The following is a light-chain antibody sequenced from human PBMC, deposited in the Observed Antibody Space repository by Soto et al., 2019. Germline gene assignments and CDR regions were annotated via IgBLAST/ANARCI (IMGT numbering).Light chain of an antibody. Sequence: DIQITQSPSSLSASVGDRVTITCQASQDISRYLNWYQHKPGKAPKLLIYDASNLETRVPSRFSGSGSGTDFTFTISSLQPEDFATYYCQQYNTYSRTCGQGTKVDI. V-gene: IGKV1-33*01. J-gene: IGKJ1*01. CDR1: QDISRY. CDR3: QQYNTYSRT. CDR2: DAS.